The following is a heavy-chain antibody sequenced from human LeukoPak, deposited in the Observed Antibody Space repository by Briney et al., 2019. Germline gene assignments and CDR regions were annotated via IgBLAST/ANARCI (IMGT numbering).Heavy chain of an antibody. D-gene: IGHD1-1*01. CDR2: ISSSGGST. CDR1: GFTFSSNA. J-gene: IGHJ4*02. V-gene: IGHV3-23*01. Sequence: GGSLRLSCAAAGFTFSSNAMSWVRQAPGRGLEWVSAISSSGGSTYYADSVKSRFTISRDNSKNTLYLQMNNLRAEDTAVYNCAKVSAYNWNDVYGALGYWGQGTLVTVSS. CDR3: AKVSAYNWNDVYGALGY.